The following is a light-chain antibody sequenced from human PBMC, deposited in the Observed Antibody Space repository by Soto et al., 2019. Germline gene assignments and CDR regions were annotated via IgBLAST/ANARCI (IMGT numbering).Light chain of an antibody. CDR3: QTWGTGIQV. V-gene: IGLV4-69*01. CDR2: LNSDGSH. J-gene: IGLJ1*01. CDR1: SGHSSYA. Sequence: QSALTQSPSASASLGASVNLTCTLSSGHSSYAIAWHQQQPEKGPRYLMKLNSDGSHSKGDGIPDRFSGSSSGAERYLTISSLQSEDEADYYCQTWGTGIQVFGTGTKLTVL.